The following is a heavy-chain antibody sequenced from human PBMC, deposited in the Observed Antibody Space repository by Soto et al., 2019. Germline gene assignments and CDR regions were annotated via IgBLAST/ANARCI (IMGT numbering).Heavy chain of an antibody. V-gene: IGHV4-61*08. J-gene: IGHJ3*02. CDR3: ARRVSNYYDSSGYYYNAFDS. CDR2: IYYSGST. CDR1: GGSISSGDYF. Sequence: SETLSLTCTVSGGSISSGDYFWSWIRQPPGKGLEWIGYIYYSGSTNYNPSLKSRVTISVDTSKNQFSLKLSSVTAADTAVYYCARRVSNYYDSSGYYYNAFDSWGQGTMVTVSS. D-gene: IGHD3-22*01.